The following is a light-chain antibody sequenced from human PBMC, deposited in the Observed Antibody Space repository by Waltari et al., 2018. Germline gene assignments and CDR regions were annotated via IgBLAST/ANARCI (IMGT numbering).Light chain of an antibody. V-gene: IGKV3-20*01. Sequence: EIVLVQSPDTLSLSPGDRATLSCSASQSVISNSLAWYQQRPGQAPRLLIYGASNRATGIPDRFSGSGSGTDFSLTISGLEPEDFAVFYCRQYATSPRTFGGGTRVDIK. CDR1: QSVISNS. CDR2: GAS. J-gene: IGKJ4*01. CDR3: RQYATSPRT.